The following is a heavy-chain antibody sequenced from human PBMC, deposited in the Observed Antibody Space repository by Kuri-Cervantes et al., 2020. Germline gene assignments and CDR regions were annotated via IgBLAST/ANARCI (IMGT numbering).Heavy chain of an antibody. CDR2: IYYSGST. V-gene: IGHV4-39*07. CDR1: GGSISSSSYY. J-gene: IGHJ4*02. D-gene: IGHD3-10*01. CDR3: ARRSMVRGVDY. Sequence: GSLRLSCTVSGGSISSSSYYWGWIRQPPGKGLEWIGSIYYSGSTYYNPSLKSRVTISVDTSKNQFSLKPSSVTAADTAVYYCARRSMVRGVDYWGQGTLVTVSS.